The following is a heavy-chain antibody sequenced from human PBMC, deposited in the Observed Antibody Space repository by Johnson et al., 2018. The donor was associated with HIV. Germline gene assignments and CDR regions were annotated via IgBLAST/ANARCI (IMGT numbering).Heavy chain of an antibody. D-gene: IGHD3-22*01. CDR3: AKDRGGYYDSSGYGAFDI. V-gene: IGHV3-33*06. CDR1: GFTVSSNY. Sequence: VQLVESGGGLIQPGGSLRLSCAASGFTVSSNYMSWVRQAPGKGLEWVAVIWYDGSNKYYADSVKGRFTISRDNSKNTLYLQMNSLRAEDTAVYYCAKDRGGYYDSSGYGAFDIWGQGTMVTVSS. CDR2: IWYDGSNK. J-gene: IGHJ3*02.